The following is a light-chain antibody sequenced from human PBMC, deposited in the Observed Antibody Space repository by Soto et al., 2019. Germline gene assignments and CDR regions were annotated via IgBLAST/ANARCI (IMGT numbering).Light chain of an antibody. CDR2: IAS. Sequence: EIVLTQSPGTLSLFPGERATLSCRATQSVRSNYLAWYQQKPGQAPRLLIYIASSRATGIPDRFSGSGSGTDFTLTISRLEPEEFAVYYWQQYGTSPWTFGQGTKVEIK. V-gene: IGKV3-20*01. CDR3: QQYGTSPWT. J-gene: IGKJ1*01. CDR1: QSVRSNY.